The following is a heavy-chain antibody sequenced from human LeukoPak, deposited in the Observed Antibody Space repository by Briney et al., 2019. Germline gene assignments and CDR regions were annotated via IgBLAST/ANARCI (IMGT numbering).Heavy chain of an antibody. CDR1: GFTFSSYA. D-gene: IGHD3-10*01. J-gene: IGHJ5*01. Sequence: GGSLRLSCAASGFTFSSYAMSSVRQAPGKGLEWVSAISGSGGSTYYADSVKGRFTISRDNSKNTLYLQMNSLRAEDMAVYYCAKGLVWFRVFDCWGQGTLVTVSS. CDR2: ISGSGGST. V-gene: IGHV3-23*01. CDR3: AKGLVWFRVFDC.